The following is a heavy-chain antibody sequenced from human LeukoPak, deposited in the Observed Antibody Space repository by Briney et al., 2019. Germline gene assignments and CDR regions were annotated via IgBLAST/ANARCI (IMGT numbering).Heavy chain of an antibody. D-gene: IGHD6-13*01. CDR2: ISGSGGST. Sequence: GGSLRLSCAASGFTFSSYAVGWVRQAPGKGLEWVSAISGSGGSTYYADSVKGRFTISRDNSKNTLYLQMNSLRAEDTAVYYCAPTPRIIAAALVLDYWGQGTLVTVSS. CDR3: APTPRIIAAALVLDY. J-gene: IGHJ4*02. V-gene: IGHV3-23*01. CDR1: GFTFSSYA.